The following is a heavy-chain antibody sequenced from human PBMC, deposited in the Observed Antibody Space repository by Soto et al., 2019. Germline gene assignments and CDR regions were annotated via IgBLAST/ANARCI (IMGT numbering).Heavy chain of an antibody. CDR1: GGTFSSYA. CDR2: IIPIFGTA. Sequence: QVQLVQSGAEVKKPGSSVKVSCKASGGTFSSYAISWVRQAPGQGLEWMGGIIPIFGTANYAQKFQGRVTITADESTSTAYMELSRLRSEDTAVYYCAREAVNDFWSGYLQEIYYYYGMDVWGQGTTVTVSS. J-gene: IGHJ6*02. D-gene: IGHD3-3*01. CDR3: AREAVNDFWSGYLQEIYYYYGMDV. V-gene: IGHV1-69*01.